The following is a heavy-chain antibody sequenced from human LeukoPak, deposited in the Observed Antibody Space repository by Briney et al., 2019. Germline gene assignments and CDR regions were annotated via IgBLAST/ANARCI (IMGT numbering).Heavy chain of an antibody. CDR3: ARRGHVVPAAILNWFDP. D-gene: IGHD2-2*02. Sequence: GSLRLSCAASGFTFSSYWMSWVRQPPGKGLEWIGEINHSGSTNYNPSLKSRVTTSVDTSKNQFSLKLSSVTAADTAVYYCARRGHVVPAAILNWFDPWGQGTLVTVSS. J-gene: IGHJ5*02. CDR2: INHSGST. V-gene: IGHV4-34*01. CDR1: GFTFSSYW.